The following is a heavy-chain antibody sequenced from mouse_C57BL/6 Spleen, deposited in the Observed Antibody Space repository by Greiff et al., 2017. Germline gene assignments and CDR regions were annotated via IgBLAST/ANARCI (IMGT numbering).Heavy chain of an antibody. CDR1: GYTFTDYY. D-gene: IGHD1-1*01. J-gene: IGHJ2*01. V-gene: IGHV1-26*01. Sequence: EVQLQQSGPELVKPGASVKISCKASGYTFTDYYMNWVKQSHGKSLEWIGDINPNNGGTSYNQKFKGKATLTVDKSSSTAYMELRSLTSEDSAVYYCVYYYGSNGDCWGQGTTLTVSS. CDR3: VYYYGSNGDC. CDR2: INPNNGGT.